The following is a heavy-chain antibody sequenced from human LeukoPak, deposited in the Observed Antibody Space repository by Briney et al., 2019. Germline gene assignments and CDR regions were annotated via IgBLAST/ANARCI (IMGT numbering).Heavy chain of an antibody. V-gene: IGHV1-24*01. J-gene: IGHJ3*02. CDR1: GYTLTELS. Sequence: ASVKVSCKVSGYTLTELSMHWVRQAPGKGLEWMGGFDPEDGETIYAQKFQGRVTMTEDTSTDTAYMELSILRSEDTAVYYCATKGIAAAVVAFDIWGQGTMVTVSS. D-gene: IGHD6-13*01. CDR3: ATKGIAAAVVAFDI. CDR2: FDPEDGET.